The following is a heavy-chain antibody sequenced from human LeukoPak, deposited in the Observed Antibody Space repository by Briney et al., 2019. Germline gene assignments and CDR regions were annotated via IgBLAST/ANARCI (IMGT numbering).Heavy chain of an antibody. D-gene: IGHD3-10*01. CDR2: IDADGAAT. J-gene: IGHJ5*02. CDR1: GFTFTSYA. Sequence: GGSLRLSCAASGFTFTSYAMTWVRHSPGKGLEWVSSIDADGAATFYADSVKGRFSISRDNAKNTVGLQMHSLTAEDSAVYYCAKDQSYYNWFDPRGQGTLATVSS. V-gene: IGHV3-23*01. CDR3: AKDQSYYNWFDP.